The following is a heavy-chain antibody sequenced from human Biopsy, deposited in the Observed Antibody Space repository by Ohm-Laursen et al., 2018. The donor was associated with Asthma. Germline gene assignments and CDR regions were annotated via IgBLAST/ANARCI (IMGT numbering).Heavy chain of an antibody. J-gene: IGHJ5*02. CDR2: IDQSGYT. CDR3: ARAAITGIRGWFDP. D-gene: IGHD1-20*01. CDR1: GEYLTGHY. V-gene: IGHV4-34*01. Sequence: GTLSLTCTVYGEYLTGHYWNWIRQPPGKVLEWIGEIDQSGYTNYNPSLKSRVTISADTSKNQFHLNLSSVTAADTAVYFCARAAITGIRGWFDPWGQGTQVTVSS.